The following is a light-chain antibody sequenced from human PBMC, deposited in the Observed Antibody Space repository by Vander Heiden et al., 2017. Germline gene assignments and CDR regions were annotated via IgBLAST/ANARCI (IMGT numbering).Light chain of an antibody. J-gene: IGKJ1*01. V-gene: IGKV1-5*03. CDR2: QAS. CDR3: QQYNSYPWT. Sequence: DIQITQSPSTLAASVGHTVTITCRASPSVKSWLAWHQQKPGKVPKLLIYQASTLESGVPSRFSGSESGTEFTLTISSLQPDDFAIYYCQQYNSYPWTFGQGTKVEI. CDR1: PSVKSW.